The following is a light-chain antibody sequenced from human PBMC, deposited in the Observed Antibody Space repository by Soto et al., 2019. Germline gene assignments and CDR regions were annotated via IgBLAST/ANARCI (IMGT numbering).Light chain of an antibody. CDR3: QKYGNTPLS. V-gene: IGKV3D-20*01. CDR2: DAY. J-gene: IGKJ4*01. CDR1: QRVSNNY. Sequence: EIGLTQSPATLSLSPGESATLSFGASQRVSNNYLAWYQQKPCLAPRLLIYDAYSRATGIPDRFTGSGSGTDFTLTISRLEPEDFAVYYCQKYGNTPLSFGEGTKVDIK.